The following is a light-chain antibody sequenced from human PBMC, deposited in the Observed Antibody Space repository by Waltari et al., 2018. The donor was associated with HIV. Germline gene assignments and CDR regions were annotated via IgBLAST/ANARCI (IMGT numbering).Light chain of an antibody. J-gene: IGKJ4*01. Sequence: EIVLTQSPGTLSLSPGERATLSCRASQGVGSNYLAWYQQKPGQAPRLLIYVASTRATCIPDRFSGSGSGTDFTLTISRLEPEDFAVYYCQQYATSPLTFGGGTKVEIK. CDR3: QQYATSPLT. CDR2: VAS. V-gene: IGKV3-20*01. CDR1: QGVGSNY.